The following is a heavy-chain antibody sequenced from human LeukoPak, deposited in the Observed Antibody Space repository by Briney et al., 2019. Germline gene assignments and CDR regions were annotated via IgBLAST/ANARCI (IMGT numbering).Heavy chain of an antibody. CDR2: IYWNDDK. J-gene: IGHJ4*02. D-gene: IGHD6-19*01. CDR3: AHRLLGSGWYRAFDY. V-gene: IGHV2-5*01. Sequence: ESGPTLVKPTQTLTLTCTFSGFPLSTSAVGVGWIRQPPGKALEWLALIYWNDDKRYNPSLKSRLTITKDTSKNQVVLTMTNMDPVDTATYYCAHRLLGSGWYRAFDYWGQGTLVTVSS. CDR1: GFPLSTSAVG.